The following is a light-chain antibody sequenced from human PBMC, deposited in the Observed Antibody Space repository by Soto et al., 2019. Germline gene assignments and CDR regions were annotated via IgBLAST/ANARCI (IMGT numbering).Light chain of an antibody. CDR2: DAS. V-gene: IGKV3-11*01. Sequence: EIVLTQSPATLSLSPGERATLSCRASQGISSSLAWYQQKPGQAPRLLIYDASSRATGFPARFSGSGSGTDFTLTIGSLEPEDFAVYYCQQRSEWPRTFGQGTNLDIK. CDR3: QQRSEWPRT. CDR1: QGISSS. J-gene: IGKJ1*01.